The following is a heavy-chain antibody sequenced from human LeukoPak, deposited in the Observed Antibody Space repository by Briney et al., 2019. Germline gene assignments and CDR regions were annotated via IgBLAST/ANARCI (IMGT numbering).Heavy chain of an antibody. CDR1: GFSFNTYA. D-gene: IGHD6-13*01. CDR2: ISYDASNK. V-gene: IGHV3-30-3*01. J-gene: IGHJ1*01. CDR3: AAAAGTSYFQH. Sequence: PGRSLRLSCAASGFSFNTYAMHWVRQAPGKGLEWVALISYDASNKYYADSVKGRFTISRDNSKNTLYLQMNSLRAEDTAVYYCAAAAGTSYFQHWGQGTLVTVSS.